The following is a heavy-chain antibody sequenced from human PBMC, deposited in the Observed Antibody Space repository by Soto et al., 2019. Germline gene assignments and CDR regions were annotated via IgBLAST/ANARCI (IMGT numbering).Heavy chain of an antibody. CDR2: IHYSGST. Sequence: QLQLQESGPGLVKPSETLSLTCTVSGGSISSNIYSWVWIRQPPGKGLGWIGHIHYSGSTYYDSSPQSRVTISIDTSKNQFSLNLSSVTATDTAVYYCASQHYYDSSGYYVVYWGQGPLVTVSS. V-gene: IGHV4-39*01. J-gene: IGHJ4*02. CDR3: ASQHYYDSSGYYVVY. CDR1: GGSISSNIYS. D-gene: IGHD3-22*01.